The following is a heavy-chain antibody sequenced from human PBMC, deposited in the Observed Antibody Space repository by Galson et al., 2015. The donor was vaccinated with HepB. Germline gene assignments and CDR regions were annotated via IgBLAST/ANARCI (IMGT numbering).Heavy chain of an antibody. CDR2: ISANGGNT. Sequence: SVKVSCKASGYTFTSNGISWVRQTPRQGLEWLGWISANGGNTKYAPKHQGRITLTRDTSTSTAYLELGSLRSDDTAVYYCARDRDYRFDFWGQGTLVTVSS. V-gene: IGHV1-18*04. CDR3: ARDRDYRFDF. J-gene: IGHJ4*02. D-gene: IGHD4/OR15-4a*01. CDR1: GYTFTSNG.